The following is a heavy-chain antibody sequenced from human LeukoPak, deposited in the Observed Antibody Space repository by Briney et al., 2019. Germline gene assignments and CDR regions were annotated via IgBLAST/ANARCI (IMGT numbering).Heavy chain of an antibody. CDR3: AKALGQFFDY. CDR2: NSWNSGSI. CDR1: GFTLDDYA. J-gene: IGHJ4*02. V-gene: IGHV3-9*01. D-gene: IGHD1-26*01. Sequence: PGGSLRLSCAASGFTLDDYAMHWVRQAPGKGLEWVSGNSWNSGSIGYADSVKGRFTISRDNAKNSLYLQMNSLRAEDTALYYCAKALGQFFDYWGQGTLVTVSS.